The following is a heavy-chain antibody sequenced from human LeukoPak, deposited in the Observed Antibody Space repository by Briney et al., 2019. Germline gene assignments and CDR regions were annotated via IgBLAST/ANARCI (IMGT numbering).Heavy chain of an antibody. CDR3: TTFSRRYYDILTFPDY. CDR1: GFTFSSYG. J-gene: IGHJ4*02. CDR2: IKSKTDGGTT. Sequence: PGGSLRLSCAASGFTFSSYGMHWVRQAPGKGLEWVGRIKSKTDGGTTDYAAPVKGRFTISRDDSKNTLYLQMNSLKTEDTAVYYCTTFSRRYYDILTFPDYWGQGTLVTVSS. V-gene: IGHV3-15*01. D-gene: IGHD3-9*01.